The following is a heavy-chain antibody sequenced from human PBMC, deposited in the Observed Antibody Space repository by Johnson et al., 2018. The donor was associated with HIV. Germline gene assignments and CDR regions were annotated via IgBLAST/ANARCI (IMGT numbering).Heavy chain of an antibody. CDR3: ARNTRITIFGVVIRHDAFDI. J-gene: IGHJ3*02. V-gene: IGHV3-20*04. CDR1: GFTFDDYD. CDR2: INWNGGRT. D-gene: IGHD3-3*01. Sequence: VQLVESGGGVIRPGGSLRLSCAASGFTFDDYDMSWVRQAPGMGLEWVSGINWNGGRTGYADSVKGRFTISRDNAKNSLYLQMNSLRAEDTALYYCARNTRITIFGVVIRHDAFDIWGQGTMVTVSS.